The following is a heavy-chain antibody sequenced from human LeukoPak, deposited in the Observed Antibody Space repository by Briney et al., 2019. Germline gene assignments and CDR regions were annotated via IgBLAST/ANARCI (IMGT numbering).Heavy chain of an antibody. D-gene: IGHD6-6*01. CDR3: ARDPKSSIAARRSYYYYGMDV. CDR1: GFTFSDYY. J-gene: IGHJ6*02. V-gene: IGHV3-11*01. CDR2: ISSSGSTI. Sequence: GGSLRLSCAASGFTFSDYYMSWIRQAPGKGLEWVSYISSSGSTIYYADSVKGRFTISRDNAKNSLYLQMNSLRAEDTAVYYCARDPKSSIAARRSYYYYGMDVWGQGTTVTVSS.